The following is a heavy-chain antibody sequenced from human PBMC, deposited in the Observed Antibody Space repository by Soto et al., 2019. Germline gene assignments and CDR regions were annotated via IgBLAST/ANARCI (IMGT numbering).Heavy chain of an antibody. CDR1: GFTFSSYA. Sequence: GGSLRLSCAASGFTFSSYAMSWVRQAPGKGLEWVSAISGSGGSTYYADSVKGRFTISRDNSKNTLYLQMNSLRAEDTAVYYCAKGKQLVPYYGMGVWGQGTTVTVSS. J-gene: IGHJ6*02. V-gene: IGHV3-23*01. CDR2: ISGSGGST. CDR3: AKGKQLVPYYGMGV. D-gene: IGHD6-6*01.